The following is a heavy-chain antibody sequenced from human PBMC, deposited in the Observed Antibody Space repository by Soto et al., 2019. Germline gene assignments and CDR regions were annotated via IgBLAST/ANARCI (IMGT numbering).Heavy chain of an antibody. CDR3: ASQLLYGY. CDR2: MNSDGSTI. V-gene: IGHV3-74*01. Sequence: PGGSLRLSCAASGFTFRTSWMHWVRQAPGKGLVWVARMNSDGSTISYADSVKGRFTISRDNAKNTLLLQMNSLRVEDTALYYCASQLLYGYWGQGTLVTVSS. J-gene: IGHJ4*02. CDR1: GFTFRTSW. D-gene: IGHD1-1*01.